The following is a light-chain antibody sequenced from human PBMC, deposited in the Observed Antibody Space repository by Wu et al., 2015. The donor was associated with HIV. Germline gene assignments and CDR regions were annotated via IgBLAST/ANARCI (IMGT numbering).Light chain of an antibody. J-gene: IGKJ2*01. V-gene: IGKV3-20*01. Sequence: EIVLTQSPGTLSLSPGERATLSCRASQSVSSNYLAWYQKKSGQAPRLLIYAASSRATGIPDRFSGSESGTDFTLTISRLEPEDFAVYYCQHYSSSPTMYTFGQGPSWRS. CDR1: QSVSSNY. CDR2: AAS. CDR3: QHYSSSPTMYT.